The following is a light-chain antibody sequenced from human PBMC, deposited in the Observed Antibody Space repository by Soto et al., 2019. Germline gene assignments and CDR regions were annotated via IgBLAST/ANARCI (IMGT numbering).Light chain of an antibody. J-gene: IGKJ1*01. CDR1: QTVSNRY. CDR3: QQYGNSPWT. CDR2: AAS. V-gene: IGKV3-20*01. Sequence: EIVLTQSPGTLSLSPGERATLSCRASQTVSNRYVAWYQHKPGQAPRVLIYAASNRTPGIPDRFSGSGSGTEFTLTISRLEPEDFAVYYCQQYGNSPWTFGQGTKVDIK.